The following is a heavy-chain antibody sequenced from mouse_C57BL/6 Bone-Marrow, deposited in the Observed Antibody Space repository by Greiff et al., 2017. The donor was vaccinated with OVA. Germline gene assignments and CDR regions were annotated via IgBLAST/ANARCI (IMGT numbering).Heavy chain of an antibody. V-gene: IGHV5-6*01. CDR2: ISSGGSYT. J-gene: IGHJ4*01. CDR1: GFTFSSYG. Sequence: VQLKESGGDLVKPGGSLKLSCAASGFTFSSYGMSWVRQTPDKRLEWVATISSGGSYTYYPDSVKGRFTISRDNAKNTLYLQMSSLKSEDTAMYYCARSYAMDYWGQGTSVTVSS. CDR3: ARSYAMDY.